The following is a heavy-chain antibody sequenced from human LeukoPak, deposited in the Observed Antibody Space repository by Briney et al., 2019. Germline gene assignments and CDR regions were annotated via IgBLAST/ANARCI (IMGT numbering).Heavy chain of an antibody. CDR2: INHSGST. V-gene: IGHV4-34*01. CDR1: GGSISSYY. J-gene: IGHJ4*02. D-gene: IGHD5-24*01. CDR3: ARGQIIDY. Sequence: SETLSLTCTVSGGSISSYYWSWIRQPPGKGLEWIGEINHSGSTNYNPSLKSRVTISVDTSKNQFSLKLSSVTAADTAVYYCARGQIIDYWGQGTLVTVSS.